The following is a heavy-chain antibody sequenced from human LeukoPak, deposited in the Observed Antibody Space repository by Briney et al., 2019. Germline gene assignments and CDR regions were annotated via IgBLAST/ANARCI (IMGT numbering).Heavy chain of an antibody. D-gene: IGHD6-25*01. CDR3: ARLRFPPANFFDY. CDR1: GGSISSSSYY. Sequence: PSETLSLTCTVSGGSISSSSYYWGWIRQPPGKGLEWIGSMYYSGSTYYNPSLKSRVTISIDTSKNQFSLKLSSATAADTAVYYCARLRFPPANFFDYWGQGTLVTVSS. V-gene: IGHV4-39*01. J-gene: IGHJ4*02. CDR2: MYYSGST.